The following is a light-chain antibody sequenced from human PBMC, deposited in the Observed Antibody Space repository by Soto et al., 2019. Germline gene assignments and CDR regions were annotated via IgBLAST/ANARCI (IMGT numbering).Light chain of an antibody. V-gene: IGKV3-20*01. Sequence: GLWNSAGTLSLSQGERATLSCRASLNVNSYLAWYQQKPGQAPRLLIYDASNRAAGIPDRFSGSGSGTDFTLTISRLEPEDFAVYYCQQYGSSPRTCGQGTKV. CDR1: LNVNSY. CDR2: DAS. CDR3: QQYGSSPRT. J-gene: IGKJ1*01.